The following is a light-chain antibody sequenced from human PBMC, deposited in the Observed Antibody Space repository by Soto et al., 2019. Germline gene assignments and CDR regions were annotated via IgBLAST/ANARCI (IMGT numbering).Light chain of an antibody. CDR1: SSNIGSNT. J-gene: IGLJ2*01. V-gene: IGLV1-44*01. CDR2: SDN. Sequence: SVLTQPPSASGTPGQRVIISCSGSSSNIGSNTVNWYQHLPRTAPKLLIYSDNHRPSGVPDRFSGSKSGTSASLAISGLRSEDEADYYCATWDDSLHGVVFGGGTKVTVL. CDR3: ATWDDSLHGVV.